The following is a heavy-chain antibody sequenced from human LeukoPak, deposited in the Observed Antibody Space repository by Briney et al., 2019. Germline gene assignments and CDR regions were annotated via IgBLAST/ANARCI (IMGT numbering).Heavy chain of an antibody. CDR2: IKQDGSEK. CDR1: GFTFSSYW. D-gene: IGHD6-13*01. J-gene: IGHJ4*02. CDR3: ARGGQQRKGSFDY. V-gene: IGHV3-7*01. Sequence: GGSLRLSCAASGFTFSSYWMSWVRQAPGKGLEWVANIKQDGSEKYYVDSVKGRFTISRDNAKNSLYLQMNSLRAEDTAVYDCARGGQQRKGSFDYWGQGTLVTVSS.